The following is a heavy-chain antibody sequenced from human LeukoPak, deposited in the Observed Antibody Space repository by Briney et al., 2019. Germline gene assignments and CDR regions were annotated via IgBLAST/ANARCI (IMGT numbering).Heavy chain of an antibody. CDR2: ISGSGGST. CDR3: AKDLPMITFGGVIVPKPDY. CDR1: GFTFSSYA. Sequence: GGSLRLSCSVSGFTFSSYAMHWVRQAPGKGLEWVSAISGSGGSTYYADSVKGRFTISRDNSKNTLYLQMNSLRAEDTAVYYCAKDLPMITFGGVIVPKPDYWGQGTLVTVSS. D-gene: IGHD3-16*02. J-gene: IGHJ4*02. V-gene: IGHV3-23*01.